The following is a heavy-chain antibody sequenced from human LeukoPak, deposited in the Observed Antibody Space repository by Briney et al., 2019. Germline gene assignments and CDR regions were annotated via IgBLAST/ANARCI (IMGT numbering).Heavy chain of an antibody. CDR2: IYNGGST. Sequence: SETLSLTCTVSGGSISSYYWSWIRQPPGKGLEWIAYIYNGGSTNYNPSLKSRVTISVDTSRNHVTLTLSSVTAADTAMYYCARHEGSTGYYKYWGQGTLVTVSS. CDR3: ARHEGSTGYYKY. J-gene: IGHJ4*02. CDR1: GGSISSYY. D-gene: IGHD1-26*01. V-gene: IGHV4-59*08.